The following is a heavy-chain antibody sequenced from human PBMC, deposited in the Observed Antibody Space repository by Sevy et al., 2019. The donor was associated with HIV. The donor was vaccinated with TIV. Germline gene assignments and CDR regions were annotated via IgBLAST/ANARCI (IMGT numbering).Heavy chain of an antibody. CDR2: IYYSGRT. Sequence: SETLSLTCAVSGYSISSSNWWGWIRQPPGKGLEWIGYIYYSGRTYHNPSLKSRVGMSVDTSKNQFSLKLSSVTAVDTAVYYCARNRVRSSGRRLEAFDIWGQGTMVTVSS. J-gene: IGHJ3*02. V-gene: IGHV4-28*01. CDR3: ARNRVRSSGRRLEAFDI. D-gene: IGHD3-22*01. CDR1: GYSISSSNW.